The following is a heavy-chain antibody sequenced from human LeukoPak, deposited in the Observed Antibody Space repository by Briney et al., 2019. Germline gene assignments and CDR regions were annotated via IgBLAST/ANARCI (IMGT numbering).Heavy chain of an antibody. J-gene: IGHJ4*02. CDR3: GRDGRSSSGGDY. CDR2: IYSGGST. V-gene: IGHV3-66*02. CDR1: GFTVRSNY. Sequence: PGGSLRLSCAASGFTVRSNYMSWVRQAPGKGLEWVSVIYSGGSTYYADSVKGRFTISRDNSKNTLYLQMNSLRAEDTAVYYCGRDGRSSSGGDYWGQGTLVTVSS. D-gene: IGHD6-6*01.